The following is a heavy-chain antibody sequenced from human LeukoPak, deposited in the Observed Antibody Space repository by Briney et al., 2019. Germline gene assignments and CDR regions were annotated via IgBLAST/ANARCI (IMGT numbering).Heavy chain of an antibody. CDR2: IKKDGSPN. CDR1: GFTFSSYW. Sequence: GGSLRLSCAASGFTFSSYWMSWVRQAPGKGLEWVANIKKDGSPNYYVDSVKGRFTISKDNAKNSLYLQMNSLRAEDTAVYYCATDTWDYWGQGTLVTVSS. J-gene: IGHJ4*02. CDR3: ATDTWDY. V-gene: IGHV3-7*01.